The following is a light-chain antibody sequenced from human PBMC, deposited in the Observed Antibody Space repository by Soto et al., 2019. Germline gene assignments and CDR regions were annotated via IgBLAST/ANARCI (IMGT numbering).Light chain of an antibody. CDR1: TSNIGSNY. CDR2: SNY. J-gene: IGLJ1*01. V-gene: IGLV1-44*01. CDR3: AAWDDILNGYV. Sequence: QPVLTQPPSASGTPGQRVTISCSGSTSNIGSNYVYWYQQLPGTAPKLLIYSNYDRPSGVPDRFSGSTSGTSASLVIRGLQSEDEADYYCAAWDDILNGYVFGGGTKLTVL.